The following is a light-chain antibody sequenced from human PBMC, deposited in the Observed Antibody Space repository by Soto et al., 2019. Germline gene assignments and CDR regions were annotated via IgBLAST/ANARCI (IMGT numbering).Light chain of an antibody. Sequence: SYVLTQPPSVSVAPGKAARITCGGNNIGSKSVHWYQQTPGQAPLLVIYYDRDRPSGIPERFSGSNSGNTATLTISRVEAGDEAHHCCQPWDGGSGPRVFGGGTKLTVL. CDR1: NIGSKS. J-gene: IGLJ2*01. CDR2: YDR. V-gene: IGLV3-21*04. CDR3: QPWDGGSGPRV.